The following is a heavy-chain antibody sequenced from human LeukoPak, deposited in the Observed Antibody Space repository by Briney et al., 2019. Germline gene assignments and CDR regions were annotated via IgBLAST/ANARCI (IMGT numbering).Heavy chain of an antibody. CDR2: IYHSGTTYSGST. D-gene: IGHD5-18*01. CDR1: GASMSNYY. Sequence: PSETPSLTCNVSGASMSNYYWVWIRQPPGKGLEWIGSIYHSGTTYSGSTYYNPSLKSRVTISLDTSKNQFSLKVGSMTAADTAVYYCARAGGYGLIDYWGQGTMVTVSS. J-gene: IGHJ4*02. CDR3: ARAGGYGLIDY. V-gene: IGHV4-39*07.